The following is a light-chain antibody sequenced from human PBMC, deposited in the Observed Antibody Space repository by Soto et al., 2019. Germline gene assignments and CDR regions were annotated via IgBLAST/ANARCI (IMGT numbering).Light chain of an antibody. CDR1: QSVRSNY. J-gene: IGKJ1*01. V-gene: IGKV3-20*01. CDR3: QQYGTSPRT. CDR2: GVS. Sequence: EIVLTQSPCTLSLSPGERATLSCRASQSVRSNYLAWYQQTLGQAPRLLIYGVSNRATGLPDRFSGSGSGTDFTLTISRLESEDFAVYYCQQYGTSPRTFGQGTKVEIK.